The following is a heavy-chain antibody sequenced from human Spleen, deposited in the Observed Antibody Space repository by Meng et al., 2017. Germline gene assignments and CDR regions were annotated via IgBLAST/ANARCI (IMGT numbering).Heavy chain of an antibody. CDR1: GGSVSSGSYY. V-gene: IGHV4-61*01. CDR3: ARDDSSGYYSY. CDR2: IYYSGST. J-gene: IGHJ4*02. Sequence: QAHMHDSRPGLVRPSATLSLTCTVSGGSVSSGSYYWSWIRHPPGKGLEWIGYIYYSGSTNYNPSLNSRVTISVDTSKNQFSLKLSSVTAADTAVYYCARDDSSGYYSYWGQGTLVTVSS. D-gene: IGHD3-22*01.